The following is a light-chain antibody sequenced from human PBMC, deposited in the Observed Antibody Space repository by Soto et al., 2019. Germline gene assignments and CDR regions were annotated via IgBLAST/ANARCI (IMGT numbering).Light chain of an antibody. J-gene: IGKJ5*01. V-gene: IGKV3D-15*01. Sequence: ETVMTQSPATLSVSPGERATLSCRASQSVSTKLAWYQQKPGQAPRLLIYGASTRATGIPARFSGSGSGTEFTLTVSSLQSEDFAVYYGQQYDDWPPIPFGQGTRLEIK. CDR1: QSVSTK. CDR2: GAS. CDR3: QQYDDWPPIP.